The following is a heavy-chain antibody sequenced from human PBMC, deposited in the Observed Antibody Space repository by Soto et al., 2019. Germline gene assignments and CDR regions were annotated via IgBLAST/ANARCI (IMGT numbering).Heavy chain of an antibody. J-gene: IGHJ4*02. D-gene: IGHD6-13*01. CDR1: GFTFTTYA. CDR3: AKDGYEDY. V-gene: IGHV3-23*01. Sequence: EVQLLESGGGLVQPGGSLRLSCAASGFTFTTYAMTWVRQAPGKGLEWVSAINSAGTTYYADSVKGRFTISRDNAKNTLYLQTNGLRAEDAAVYYCAKDGYEDYWGQGTLVTVSS. CDR2: INSAGTT.